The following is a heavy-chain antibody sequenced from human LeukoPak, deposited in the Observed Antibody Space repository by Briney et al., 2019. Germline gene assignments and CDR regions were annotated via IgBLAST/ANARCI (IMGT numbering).Heavy chain of an antibody. Sequence: GGSLRLSCAASGFTFSSYSMNWVRQAPGKGLEWVGRIKSKTDGGTTDYAAPVKGRFTISRDDSKNTLYLQMNSLKTEDTAVYYCTTIGYCSSTSCSRGRWGQGTLVTVSS. CDR2: IKSKTDGGTT. D-gene: IGHD2-2*03. CDR1: GFTFSSYS. V-gene: IGHV3-15*01. CDR3: TTIGYCSSTSCSRGR. J-gene: IGHJ4*02.